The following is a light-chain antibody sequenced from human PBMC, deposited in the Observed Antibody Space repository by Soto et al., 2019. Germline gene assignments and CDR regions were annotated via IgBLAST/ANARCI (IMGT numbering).Light chain of an antibody. CDR2: DAS. J-gene: IGKJ3*01. Sequence: ESVLTQSPGTLSLSPGDRATLSCRASQSVRSGHLAWYQQKPGQAPRLVIYDASTRATGIPDRFSGGGSGTDFTLTISRVEPEDFAVYYCNQYGRSASSITFGPGTKVEIK. CDR1: QSVRSGH. V-gene: IGKV3-20*01. CDR3: NQYGRSASSIT.